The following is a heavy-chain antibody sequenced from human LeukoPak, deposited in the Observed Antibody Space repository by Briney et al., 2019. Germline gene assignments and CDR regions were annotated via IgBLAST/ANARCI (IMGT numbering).Heavy chain of an antibody. J-gene: IGHJ4*02. CDR1: GFTFSNYA. V-gene: IGHV3-23*01. D-gene: IGHD3-10*01. CDR2: ISGSGDTT. Sequence: GGSLRLSCAVSGFTFSNYAISWVRQAPGKGLEWVSSISGSGDTTYYADPVKGRFTISRDNSKNTLYLQMNSLRAEDTAVYYCAKEGPVRGVLWGQGTLVTVSS. CDR3: AKEGPVRGVL.